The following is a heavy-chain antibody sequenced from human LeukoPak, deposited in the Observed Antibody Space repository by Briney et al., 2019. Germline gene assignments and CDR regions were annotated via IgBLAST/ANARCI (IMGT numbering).Heavy chain of an antibody. Sequence: GASVKVSCKASGYTFTGYYMHWVRQAPGQGLEWMGWINPNSGGTNYAQKFQGRVTMTRDTSISTAYMELSRLRSDDTAVYYCARDQHSSSSVFDPWGQGTLVTVSS. CDR1: GYTFTGYY. J-gene: IGHJ5*02. CDR3: ARDQHSSSSVFDP. CDR2: INPNSGGT. D-gene: IGHD6-13*01. V-gene: IGHV1-2*02.